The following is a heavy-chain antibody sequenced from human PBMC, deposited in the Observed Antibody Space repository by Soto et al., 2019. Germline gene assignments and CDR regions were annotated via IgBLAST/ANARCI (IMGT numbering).Heavy chain of an antibody. CDR1: GFTVSSNY. Sequence: GGSLRLSCAASGFTVSSNYMSWVRQAPGKGLEWVSVIYSGGSTYYADSVKGRFTISRDNSKNTLYLQMNSLRAEDTAVYYCARATFGELLYGMDVWGQGTTVTVSS. V-gene: IGHV3-53*01. CDR3: ARATFGELLYGMDV. J-gene: IGHJ6*02. CDR2: IYSGGST. D-gene: IGHD3-10*01.